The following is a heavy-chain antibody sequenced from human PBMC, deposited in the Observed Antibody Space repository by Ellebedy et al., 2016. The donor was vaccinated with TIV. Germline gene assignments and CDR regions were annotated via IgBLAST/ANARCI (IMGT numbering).Heavy chain of an antibody. CDR1: GGSFSGYY. Sequence: SETLSLTCAVYGGSFSGYYWSWIRQPPGKGLEWIGYIYYSGSTNYNPSLKSRVTISVDTSKNQFSLKLSSVTAADTAVYYCARVLAAGDFDYWGQGTLVTVSS. CDR2: IYYSGST. V-gene: IGHV4-59*08. J-gene: IGHJ4*02. D-gene: IGHD6-13*01. CDR3: ARVLAAGDFDY.